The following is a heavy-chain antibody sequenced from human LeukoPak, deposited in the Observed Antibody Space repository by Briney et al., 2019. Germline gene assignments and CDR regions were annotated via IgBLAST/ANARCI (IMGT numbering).Heavy chain of an antibody. V-gene: IGHV1-69*13. CDR2: IIPIFGTA. Sequence: GASVKVSCKASGGTFSSYAISWVQQAPGQGLEWMGGIIPIFGTANYAQKFQGRVTITADESTSTAYMELSSLRSEDTAVYYCAKAGGYCSSTSCYQKSAFDIWGQGTMVTVSS. CDR1: GGTFSSYA. J-gene: IGHJ3*02. CDR3: AKAGGYCSSTSCYQKSAFDI. D-gene: IGHD2-2*01.